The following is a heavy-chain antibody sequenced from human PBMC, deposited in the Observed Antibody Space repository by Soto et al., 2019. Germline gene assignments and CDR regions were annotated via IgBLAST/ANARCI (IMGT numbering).Heavy chain of an antibody. V-gene: IGHV3-23*01. Sequence: EVQLLESGGGLVQPGGSLRLSCAASGFTFSSYAMSWVRQAPGKGLEWVSAISGSGGSTYYADSVKGRFTISRDNSKNTLYLQMNSLRAEDTAVYYCAKGEVLLWFGELLPAYFQHRGQGTLVTVSS. CDR2: ISGSGGST. D-gene: IGHD3-10*01. J-gene: IGHJ1*01. CDR3: AKGEVLLWFGELLPAYFQH. CDR1: GFTFSSYA.